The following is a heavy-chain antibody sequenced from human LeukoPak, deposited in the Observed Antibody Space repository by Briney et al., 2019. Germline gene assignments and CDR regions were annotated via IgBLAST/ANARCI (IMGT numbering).Heavy chain of an antibody. J-gene: IGHJ5*01. V-gene: IGHV3-53*01. Sequence: GGSLSLSCAASGFSVGTNYMTWVRQAPGKGLEWVSMIYAGGNTYYRDSVKGRFTIYRDSSKNTVFLHMSGLRDDDTAVYYCVGGHDLEFEFWGQGTLVIVSS. D-gene: IGHD4-23*01. CDR1: GFSVGTNY. CDR3: VGGHDLEFEF. CDR2: IYAGGNT.